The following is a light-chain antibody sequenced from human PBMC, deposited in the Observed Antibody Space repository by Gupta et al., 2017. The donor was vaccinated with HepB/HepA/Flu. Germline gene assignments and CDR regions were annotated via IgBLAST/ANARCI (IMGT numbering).Light chain of an antibody. CDR2: VNN. CDR1: SSHNGAGHD. V-gene: IGLV1-40*01. J-gene: IGLJ3*02. Sequence: QSVLTLPPSASGAPGQRVPISCTGSSSHNGAGHDVHWSQQLPGPAPKHLIYVNNTQPSGVPDRFSGSRTGTSASLAITGRQAEDEADYYCQSYDNSLSDYWVFGGGTKLTVL. CDR3: QSYDNSLSDYWV.